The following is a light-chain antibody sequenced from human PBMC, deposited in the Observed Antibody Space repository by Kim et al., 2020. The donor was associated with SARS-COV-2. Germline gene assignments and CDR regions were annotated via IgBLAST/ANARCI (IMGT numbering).Light chain of an antibody. CDR1: SLRRYY. V-gene: IGLV3-19*01. CDR2: AKN. J-gene: IGLJ3*02. Sequence: SSELTQDPAVSVALGQTVKITCQGDSLRRYYASWYQQKPGQAPVLVIYAKNDRPSGIPDRFSGSSSGNTASLTITGSQAEDEADYYCNSRDSSGNWVFGG. CDR3: NSRDSSGNWV.